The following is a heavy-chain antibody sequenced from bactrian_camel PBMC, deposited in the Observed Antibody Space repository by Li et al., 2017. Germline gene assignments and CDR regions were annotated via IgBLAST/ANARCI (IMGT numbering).Heavy chain of an antibody. CDR1: GSIVSLSC. D-gene: IGHD6*01. J-gene: IGHJ4*01. CDR2: INSGGRT. Sequence: HVQLVESGGGSVQAEGSLRLSCVRNSGSIVSLSCMGWFRQAPGKEREGVAVINSGGRTSYADSVKGRFTITKDNAKNTLYLQMNNLKPEDTAMYYCAAEVEGCTVLAGRVPDYNYWGQGTQVTVS. CDR3: AAEVEGCTVLAGRVPDYNY. V-gene: IGHV3S53*01.